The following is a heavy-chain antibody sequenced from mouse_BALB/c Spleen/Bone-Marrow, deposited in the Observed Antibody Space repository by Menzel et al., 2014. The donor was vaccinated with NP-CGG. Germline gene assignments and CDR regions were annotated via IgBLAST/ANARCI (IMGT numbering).Heavy chain of an antibody. CDR1: GFTFSSYT. D-gene: IGHD2-3*01. V-gene: IGHV5-6-4*01. CDR2: ITSGGGYT. CDR3: TRDLYDGYSYYAMDY. J-gene: IGHJ4*01. Sequence: EVHLVESGGGLVKPGGSLKLSCAASGFTFSSYTMSWVRQTPEKRLEWVATITSGGGYTYYPDSVKGRFTISRDNAKSTLHLQMSSLKSEDTAMYYCTRDLYDGYSYYAMDYWGQGTSVTVSS.